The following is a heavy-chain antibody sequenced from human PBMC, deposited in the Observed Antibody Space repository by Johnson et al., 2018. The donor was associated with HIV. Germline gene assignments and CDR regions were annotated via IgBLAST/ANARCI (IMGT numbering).Heavy chain of an antibody. CDR1: GYTFSNYG. CDR2: SSYDGTNK. Sequence: VPLVESGGGVVRPGGSLRLSCAASGYTFSNYGMHWVRPAPGKGLEWVAVSSYDGTNKYYADSVKGRFTISRDNSENTLYLQMNSLIAGDTAVYYCAREGRRDAFDIWGQGTMVTVSS. J-gene: IGHJ3*02. V-gene: IGHV3-30*03. CDR3: AREGRRDAFDI.